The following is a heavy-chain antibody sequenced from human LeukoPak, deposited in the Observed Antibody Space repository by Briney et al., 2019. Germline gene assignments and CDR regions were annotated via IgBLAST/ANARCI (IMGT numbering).Heavy chain of an antibody. Sequence: GASVKVSCKASGGTFSSYAISWVRQAPGQGLEWMGGIIPIFGTANYAQKFQGRVTITADESTSTAYMELSSLRSEDTAVDYCFTPNYGDYVGFDYWGQGTLVTVSS. D-gene: IGHD4-17*01. V-gene: IGHV1-69*13. CDR2: IIPIFGTA. CDR3: FTPNYGDYVGFDY. CDR1: GGTFSSYA. J-gene: IGHJ4*02.